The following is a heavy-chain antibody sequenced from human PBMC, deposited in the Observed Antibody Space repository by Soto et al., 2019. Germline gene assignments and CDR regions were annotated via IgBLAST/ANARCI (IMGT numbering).Heavy chain of an antibody. CDR3: ARIGRGWLYYFDY. J-gene: IGHJ4*02. D-gene: IGHD6-19*01. CDR2: IIPIFGTA. Sequence: QVQLVQSGAEVKKPGSSVKVSCKASGGTFSSYAISWVRQAPGQGLEWMGGIIPIFGTANYAQKFQGRVTITADESTCTAYMELRSLRSEDTAVYYCARIGRGWLYYFDYWGQGTLVTVSS. CDR1: GGTFSSYA. V-gene: IGHV1-69*12.